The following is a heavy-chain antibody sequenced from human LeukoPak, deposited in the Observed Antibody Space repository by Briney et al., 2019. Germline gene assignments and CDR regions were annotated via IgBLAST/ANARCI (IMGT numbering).Heavy chain of an antibody. J-gene: IGHJ4*02. V-gene: IGHV4-59*01. Sequence: GSLRLSCAASGFTFSSYWMSWVRQAPGKGLEWIGYIYYSGSTNYNPSLKSRVTISVDTSKNQFSLKLSSVTAADTAVYYCARTWQVFDYWGQGTLVTVSS. CDR3: ARTWQVFDY. CDR2: IYYSGST. CDR1: GFTFSSYW.